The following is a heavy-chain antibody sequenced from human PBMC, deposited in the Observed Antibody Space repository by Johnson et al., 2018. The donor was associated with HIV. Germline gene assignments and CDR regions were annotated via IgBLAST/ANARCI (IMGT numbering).Heavy chain of an antibody. CDR1: GFTFRSYA. V-gene: IGHV3-30-3*01. Sequence: VQLVESGGGVVQPGRSLRLSCAASGFTFRSYAMHWVRQTPGKGLEWVAVVSYHGSNKYYADSVKGRFTISRDNSKSTVYLQMNSLRAEDTAVYYCANVYYNILTGYYYDAFDIWGQGTMVTVSS. J-gene: IGHJ3*02. D-gene: IGHD3-9*01. CDR3: ANVYYNILTGYYYDAFDI. CDR2: VSYHGSNK.